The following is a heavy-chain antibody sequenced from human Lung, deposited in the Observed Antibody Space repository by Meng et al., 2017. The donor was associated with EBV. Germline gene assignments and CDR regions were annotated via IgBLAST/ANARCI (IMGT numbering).Heavy chain of an antibody. CDR3: ARLSGTGWFDP. D-gene: IGHD1-7*01. J-gene: IGHJ5*02. CDR2: ISSGNSYI. Sequence: EVQLVXSXXXXXKPXGXXXLSCAASGFTFSSYSMNWVRQAPGKGLEWVSSISSGNSYIYYADSVKGRFTISRDNAKNSLSLQMNSLRAEDTAVYYCARLSGTGWFDPWGQGTLVTVSS. V-gene: IGHV3-21*06. CDR1: GFTFSSYS.